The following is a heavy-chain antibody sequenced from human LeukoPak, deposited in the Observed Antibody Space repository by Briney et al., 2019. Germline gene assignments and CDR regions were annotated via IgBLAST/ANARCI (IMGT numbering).Heavy chain of an antibody. D-gene: IGHD5-12*01. CDR2: IKGKTDGGTT. CDR3: SSGYELLGY. Sequence: NTGGSLRLSCAASGFTFSNAWMSWVRQAPGKGLEWVGRIKGKTDGGTTDYAAPVKGRFTISRDDSKNTLYLQMNSLKTEDTAVYYCSSGYELLGYWGQGTLVTVSS. J-gene: IGHJ4*02. CDR1: GFTFSNAW. V-gene: IGHV3-15*01.